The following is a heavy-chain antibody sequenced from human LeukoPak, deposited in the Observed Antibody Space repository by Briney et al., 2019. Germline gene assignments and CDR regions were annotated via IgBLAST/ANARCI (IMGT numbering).Heavy chain of an antibody. V-gene: IGHV3-48*01. CDR1: GFTFSDYS. Sequence: GGSLRLSCAVSGFTFSDYSMNWVRQTPGKGLEWIAYIIDSGKTVYYADSVKGRFTISRDNAKNSLYLQMNSLRAEDTAVYYCARADSTMVVWYFDYWGQGALVTVSS. CDR3: ARADSTMVVWYFDY. D-gene: IGHD3-22*01. CDR2: IIDSGKTV. J-gene: IGHJ4*02.